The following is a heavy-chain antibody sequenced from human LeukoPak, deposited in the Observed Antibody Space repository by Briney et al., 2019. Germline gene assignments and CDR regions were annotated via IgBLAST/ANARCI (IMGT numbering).Heavy chain of an antibody. CDR3: ASWYYYDSSGYSKRGFQH. D-gene: IGHD3-22*01. V-gene: IGHV4-39*01. CDR1: GGSISSGDYY. J-gene: IGHJ1*01. CDR2: IYYSGST. Sequence: SETLSLTCTVSGGSISSGDYYWSWIRQPPGKGLEWIGSIYYSGSTYYNPSLKSRVTISVDTSKNQFSLKLSSVTAADTAVYYCASWYYYDSSGYSKRGFQHWGQGTLVTVSS.